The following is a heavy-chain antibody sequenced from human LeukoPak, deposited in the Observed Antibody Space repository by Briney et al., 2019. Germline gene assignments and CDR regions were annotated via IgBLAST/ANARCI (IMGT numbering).Heavy chain of an antibody. D-gene: IGHD5-18*01. V-gene: IGHV3-48*03. J-gene: IGHJ4*02. Sequence: GGSLRLSCAASGFTFSSYEMNWVRQAPGKGLEWVSYISSSGSTIYYADSVKGRFTISRDNAKNSLYLQMNSLRAEDTAVYYCARGLALAAMVPYFAYWGQGTLVTVSS. CDR2: ISSSGSTI. CDR3: ARGLALAAMVPYFAY. CDR1: GFTFSSYE.